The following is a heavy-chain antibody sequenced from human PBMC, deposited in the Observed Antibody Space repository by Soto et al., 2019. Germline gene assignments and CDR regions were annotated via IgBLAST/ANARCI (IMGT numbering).Heavy chain of an antibody. CDR2: INTDGGSS. Sequence: ELQLVESGGDLVQPGGSLRLSCAASGFTFSGLWMHWVHQVPGKGLEWVSRINTDGGSSAYADSVKGRFTISRDNAKNTLYLQMKGLRAEDTAVYYCAREAGYCSRTSCYRRAFDTWGQGTTVTVSS. CDR1: GFTFSGLW. V-gene: IGHV3-74*03. D-gene: IGHD2-2*01. J-gene: IGHJ3*02. CDR3: AREAGYCSRTSCYRRAFDT.